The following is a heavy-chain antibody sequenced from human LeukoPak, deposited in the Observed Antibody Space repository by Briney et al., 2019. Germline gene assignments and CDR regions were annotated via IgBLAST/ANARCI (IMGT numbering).Heavy chain of an antibody. CDR2: IRYDGSNK. CDR3: AKESFYESSGYSYYYYDMDV. D-gene: IGHD3-22*01. V-gene: IGHV3-30*02. Sequence: GGSLRLSCAASGFTFSSYGIHWVRQAPGKGLEWVAFIRYDGSNKYYADSVKGRFTISRDNTKNTLYLQMNSLRAEDTAVYYCAKESFYESSGYSYYYYDMDVWGKGTTVTVSS. J-gene: IGHJ6*03. CDR1: GFTFSSYG.